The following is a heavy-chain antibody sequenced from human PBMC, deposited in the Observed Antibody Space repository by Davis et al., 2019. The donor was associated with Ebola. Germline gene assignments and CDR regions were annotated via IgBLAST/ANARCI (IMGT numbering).Heavy chain of an antibody. V-gene: IGHV1-69*04. CDR1: GGTFTNYV. CDR3: ASSSTPGAIDYYDYAMDV. Sequence: SVEVSCKASGGTFTNYVISWVRQAPGQGLEWMGRVIPILGITNNAQRFQGRVTITADKSANTAYMELSSLRSDDTAVYYCASSSTPGAIDYYDYAMDVWGQGTTVTVSS. J-gene: IGHJ6*02. D-gene: IGHD2-2*02. CDR2: VIPILGIT.